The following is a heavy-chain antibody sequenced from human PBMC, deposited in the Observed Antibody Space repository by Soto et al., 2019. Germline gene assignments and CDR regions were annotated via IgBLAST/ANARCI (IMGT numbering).Heavy chain of an antibody. D-gene: IGHD3-10*01. V-gene: IGHV3-48*01. Sequence: RYWMNHENKAPGKGLEWVSYISSSSSTIYYADSVKGRFTISRDNAKNSLYLQMNSLRAEDTAVYYYARENYYGSEFDYWGQGTLVTDSS. CDR2: ISSSSSTI. J-gene: IGHJ4*02. CDR3: ARENYYGSEFDY. CDR1: RYW.